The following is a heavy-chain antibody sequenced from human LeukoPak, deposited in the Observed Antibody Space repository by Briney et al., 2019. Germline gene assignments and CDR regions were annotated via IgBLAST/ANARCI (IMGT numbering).Heavy chain of an antibody. CDR2: INYSGST. CDR3: ARGAPAIYDY. Sequence: SETLSLTCAVYGGSFSGYYWSWIRQPPGKGLEWIGSINYSGSTYYNPSLKSRVTISVDTSKNQFSLKLSSVTAADTAVYYCARGAPAIYDYWGQGTLVTVSS. CDR1: GGSFSGYY. D-gene: IGHD6-13*01. V-gene: IGHV4-34*01. J-gene: IGHJ4*02.